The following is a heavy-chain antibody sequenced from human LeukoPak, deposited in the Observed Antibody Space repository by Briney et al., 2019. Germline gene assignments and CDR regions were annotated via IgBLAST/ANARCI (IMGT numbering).Heavy chain of an antibody. J-gene: IGHJ4*02. CDR1: GFTLRSHW. CDR2: INNDGSSA. Sequence: GGSLRLSGAASGFTLRSHWRHGVGQVPGKGRVWVSRINNDGSSASYADAVKGRFTISRDNAKNTLYLQMDSLRADDTAVYYCVRGPTYFDSWGQGTLVTVSS. V-gene: IGHV3-74*01. CDR3: VRGPTYFDS.